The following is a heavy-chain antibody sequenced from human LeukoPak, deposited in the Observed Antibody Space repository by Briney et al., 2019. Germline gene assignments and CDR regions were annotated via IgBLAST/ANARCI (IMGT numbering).Heavy chain of an antibody. CDR1: GFTFSSYA. J-gene: IGHJ4*02. CDR2: ISYDGSNK. CDR3: ARDPWTHIVVKRGYYFDY. V-gene: IGHV3-30*01. D-gene: IGHD5-12*01. Sequence: GGSLRLSCAASGFTFSSYAMHWVRQAPGKGLEWVAVISYDGSNKYYADSVKGRFTISRDNSKNTLYLQMNSLRAEDTAVYYCARDPWTHIVVKRGYYFDYWGQGTLVTVSS.